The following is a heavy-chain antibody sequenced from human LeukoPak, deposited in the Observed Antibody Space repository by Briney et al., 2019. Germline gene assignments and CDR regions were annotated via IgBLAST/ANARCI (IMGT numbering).Heavy chain of an antibody. CDR1: GYTFTDYY. V-gene: IGHV1-2*02. J-gene: IGHJ4*02. CDR3: AGSLGYCTSNVCYLKY. CDR2: INPNSGVT. D-gene: IGHD2-8*01. Sequence: ASVKVSCKASGYTFTDYYMHWVRQAPGQGLEWMGWINPNSGVTNYAQKLQGRVTITRDTSIDTAYMELRSLRSDDTAVYYCAGSLGYCTSNVCYLKYWGQGTLVTVSS.